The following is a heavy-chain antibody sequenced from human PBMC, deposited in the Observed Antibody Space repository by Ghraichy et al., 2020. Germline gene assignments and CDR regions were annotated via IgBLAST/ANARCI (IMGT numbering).Heavy chain of an antibody. J-gene: IGHJ4*02. CDR2: INHSGST. Sequence: SETLSLTCAVYGGSFSGYYWSWIRQPPGKGLEWIGEINHSGSTNYNPSLKSRVTISVDTSKNQFSLKLSSVTAADTAVYYCARVDYGDYAGYWGQGTLVTVSS. CDR1: GGSFSGYY. CDR3: ARVDYGDYAGY. V-gene: IGHV4-34*01. D-gene: IGHD4-17*01.